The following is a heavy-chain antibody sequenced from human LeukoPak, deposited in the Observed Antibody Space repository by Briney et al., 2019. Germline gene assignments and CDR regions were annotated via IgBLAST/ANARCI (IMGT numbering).Heavy chain of an antibody. CDR2: IKQDGSEQ. Sequence: GGSLRLSCAASGFSLSRYWMSWVRQAPGKGLEWVANIKQDGSEQYYADSVKGRFTISRDNAKNTLYLQMNSLRAEDTAVYYCASDRGYGFDIWGQGTMVTVSS. J-gene: IGHJ3*02. CDR1: GFSLSRYW. V-gene: IGHV3-7*04. CDR3: ASDRGYGFDI. D-gene: IGHD3-16*01.